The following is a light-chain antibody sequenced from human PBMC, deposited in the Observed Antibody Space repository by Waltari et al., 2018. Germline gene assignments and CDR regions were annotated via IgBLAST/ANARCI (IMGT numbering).Light chain of an antibody. CDR2: EGS. V-gene: IGLV2-23*01. CDR3: CSYAGSSTSVV. J-gene: IGLJ2*01. Sequence: QSALTQPASVSGSPGQSITTSCTGTSSDVGRYNLVSWYQQHPGKAPKLMIYEGSKRPSGVSNRFSGSKSGNTASLTISGLQAEDEADYYCCSYAGSSTSVVFGGGTKLTVL. CDR1: SSDVGRYNL.